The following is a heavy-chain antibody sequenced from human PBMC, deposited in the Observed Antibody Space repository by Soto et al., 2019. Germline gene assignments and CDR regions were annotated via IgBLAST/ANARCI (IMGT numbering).Heavy chain of an antibody. CDR3: ARDDPVVPHRVIVY. Sequence: QVQLVESGGGVVQPGRSLRLSCAASGFTFSSYGMHWVRQAPGKGLEWVAVIWYDGSNKYYADSVKGRFTISRDNSKNTLYLQMSRLRAEDTAVYYFARDDPVVPHRVIVYWGQGTLVTVSS. V-gene: IGHV3-33*01. J-gene: IGHJ4*02. CDR2: IWYDGSNK. CDR1: GFTFSSYG. D-gene: IGHD2-15*01.